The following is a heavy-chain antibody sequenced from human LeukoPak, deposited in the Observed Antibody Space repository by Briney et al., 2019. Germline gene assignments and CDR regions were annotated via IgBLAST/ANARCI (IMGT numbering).Heavy chain of an antibody. J-gene: IGHJ4*02. Sequence: GGSLRLSCAASGFIFNNVWMNWVRQAPGKGLEWVGRIRSKANSYATAYAASVKGRFTISRDDSKNTAYLQMNSLKTEDTAVYYCTRHDSSSFVSVDYWGQGTLVTVSS. V-gene: IGHV3-73*01. CDR3: TRHDSSSFVSVDY. CDR2: IRSKANSYAT. CDR1: GFIFNNVW. D-gene: IGHD6-6*01.